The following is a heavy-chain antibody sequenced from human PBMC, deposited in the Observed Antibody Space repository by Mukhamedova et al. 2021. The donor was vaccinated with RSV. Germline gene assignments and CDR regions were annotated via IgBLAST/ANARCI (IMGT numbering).Heavy chain of an antibody. D-gene: IGHD3-3*01. V-gene: IGHV3-73*01. Sequence: AASVKGRFTISRDDSKNTAYLQMNSLKTEDTAVYYCTTTIFGGVINGRYYYYYMDVWGKGTTVTVSS. J-gene: IGHJ6*03. CDR3: TTTIFGGVINGRYYYYYMDV.